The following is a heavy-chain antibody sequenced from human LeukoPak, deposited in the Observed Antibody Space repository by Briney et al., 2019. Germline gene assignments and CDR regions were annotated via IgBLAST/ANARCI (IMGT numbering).Heavy chain of an antibody. CDR2: IYYIGNT. CDR3: ARHQDSGHSYGKFDY. Sequence: PSGTLSLTCTVSGGSISSYYWSWIRQPPGKGLEWIGYIYYIGNTNYNPSLKSRVTISVDTSKNQFSLKLSSVTAADTAVYYCARHQDSGHSYGKFDYWGQGTLVTVFS. V-gene: IGHV4-59*01. J-gene: IGHJ4*02. CDR1: GGSISSYY. D-gene: IGHD5-18*01.